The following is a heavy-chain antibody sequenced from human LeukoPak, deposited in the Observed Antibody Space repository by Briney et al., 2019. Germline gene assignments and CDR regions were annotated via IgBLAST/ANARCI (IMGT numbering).Heavy chain of an antibody. D-gene: IGHD1-14*01. CDR2: IYYSGST. Sequence: PSETLSLTCTVSGGSISSYYWSWIRQPPGKGLEWIGYIYYSGSTNYNPSLKSRVTISVDTSKNQFSLKLSSVTAADTAVYFCARRSLTYNAFDYWGQGTLVTVSS. J-gene: IGHJ4*02. V-gene: IGHV4-59*08. CDR3: ARRSLTYNAFDY. CDR1: GGSISSYY.